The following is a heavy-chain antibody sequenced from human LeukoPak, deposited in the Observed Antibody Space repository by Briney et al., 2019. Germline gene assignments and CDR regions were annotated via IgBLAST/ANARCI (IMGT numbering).Heavy chain of an antibody. CDR1: GGTLSSYA. J-gene: IGHJ3*02. V-gene: IGHV1-69*05. Sequence: GASVKVSCKASGGTLSSYAISWVRQAPGQGLEWMGGIIPIFGTANYAQKFQGRVTITTDESTSTAYMELSSLRSEDTAVYYCATERDSYNWNDGLSDAFDIWGQGTMVTVSS. CDR3: ATERDSYNWNDGLSDAFDI. CDR2: IIPIFGTA. D-gene: IGHD1-1*01.